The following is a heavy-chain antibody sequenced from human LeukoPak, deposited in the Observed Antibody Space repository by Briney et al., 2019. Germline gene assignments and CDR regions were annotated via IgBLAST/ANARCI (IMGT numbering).Heavy chain of an antibody. Sequence: GGSLRLSCAASGFMFEDYSMHWVRQAPGKGLEWVSLITWDVGTTYYADSVKDRFTISRDNSKHSLYLQMNSLRTEDTALYYCAKEDPTRYFDLWGRGTLVTVSS. CDR2: ITWDVGTT. CDR1: GFMFEDYS. CDR3: AKEDPTRYFDL. V-gene: IGHV3-43*01. J-gene: IGHJ2*01.